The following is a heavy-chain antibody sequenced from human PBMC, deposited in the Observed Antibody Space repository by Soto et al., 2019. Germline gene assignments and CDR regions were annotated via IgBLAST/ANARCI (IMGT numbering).Heavy chain of an antibody. D-gene: IGHD2-21*01. CDR1: GFTVSSSY. Sequence: GGSLRLSCAASGFTVSSSYMSWVRQAPGKGLEYVSVIFSDGTTYYADSVKGRFTISRDNSKNTLYLQMNSLRAEDTAVYYCARRIPFGYGMDVWGQGTTVTAP. CDR2: IFSDGTT. V-gene: IGHV3-66*04. CDR3: ARRIPFGYGMDV. J-gene: IGHJ6*02.